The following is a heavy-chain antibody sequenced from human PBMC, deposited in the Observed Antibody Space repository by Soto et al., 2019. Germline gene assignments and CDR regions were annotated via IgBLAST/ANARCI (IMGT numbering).Heavy chain of an antibody. CDR1: GFTFSSYS. V-gene: IGHV3-21*01. D-gene: IGHD6-6*01. J-gene: IGHJ4*02. CDR2: ISSSSSYI. Sequence: PGGSLRLSCAASGFTFSSYSMNWVRQAPGKGLEWVSSISSSSSYIYYADSVKGRFTISRDNAKNSLYLQMNSLRAEDTAVYYCAREMGCSSSSEAFDYWGQGTLVTVSS. CDR3: AREMGCSSSSEAFDY.